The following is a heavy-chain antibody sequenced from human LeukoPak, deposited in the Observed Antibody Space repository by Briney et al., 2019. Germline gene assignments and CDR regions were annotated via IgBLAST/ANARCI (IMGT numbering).Heavy chain of an antibody. CDR1: GYTFTGYY. J-gene: IGHJ4*02. V-gene: IGHV1-2*06. D-gene: IGHD6-13*01. CDR2: TNPNSGGT. Sequence: ASVKVSCKASGYTFTGYYMHWVRQAPGQGLEWMGRTNPNSGGTNYAQKFQGRVTMTRDTSISTAYMELSRLRSDDTAVYYCARGRAAAGTLGYWGQGTLVTVSS. CDR3: ARGRAAAGTLGY.